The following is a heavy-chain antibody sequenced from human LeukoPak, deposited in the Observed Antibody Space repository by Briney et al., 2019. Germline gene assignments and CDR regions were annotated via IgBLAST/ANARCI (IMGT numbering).Heavy chain of an antibody. CDR2: IKQDGSEK. CDR1: GFTFSSYW. V-gene: IGHV3-7*01. J-gene: IGHJ6*03. D-gene: IGHD1-26*01. Sequence: GGSLRLSCAASGFTFSSYWMSWVRQAPGKGLEWVANIKQDGSEKYYVDSVKGRFTISRDNAKNSLYLQMNSLGAEDTAVYYCARDPYSGSYGNYYYYFMDVWGKGTTVTISS. CDR3: ARDPYSGSYGNYYYYFMDV.